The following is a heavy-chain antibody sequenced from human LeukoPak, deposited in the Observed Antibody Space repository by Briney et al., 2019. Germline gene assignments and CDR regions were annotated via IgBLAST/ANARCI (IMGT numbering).Heavy chain of an antibody. D-gene: IGHD2-2*01. CDR1: GFTFSHYW. J-gene: IGHJ2*01. Sequence: PGGSLRLSCAASGFTFSHYWMSWVRQAPGKGLEWLANITQHGSEMYYVDSVKGRFTISRDNGKNSLYLQINSLRADDTAVYYCARDQGSMTVVPTTNWYFDLWGRGTLVTVSS. CDR2: ITQHGSEM. CDR3: ARDQGSMTVVPTTNWYFDL. V-gene: IGHV3-7*01.